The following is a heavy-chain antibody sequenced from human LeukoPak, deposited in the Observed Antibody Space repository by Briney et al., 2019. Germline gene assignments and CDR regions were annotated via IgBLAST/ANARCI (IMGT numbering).Heavy chain of an antibody. CDR2: ISWNSGSI. Sequence: PGGSLRLSCAASGFTFDDYAMHWVRQAPGKGLEWVSGISWNSGSIGYADSVKGRFTISRDNAKNSLYLQMNSLRAEDTALYYCAKSSSSGWDYYYYGMDVWGQGTTVTVSS. CDR1: GFTFDDYA. CDR3: AKSSSSGWDYYYYGMDV. J-gene: IGHJ6*02. D-gene: IGHD6-19*01. V-gene: IGHV3-9*01.